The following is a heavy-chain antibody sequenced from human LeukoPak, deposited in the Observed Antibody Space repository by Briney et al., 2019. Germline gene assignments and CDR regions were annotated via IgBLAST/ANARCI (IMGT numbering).Heavy chain of an antibody. CDR3: ARSPLQQLVRGGAFDI. CDR2: IYHSGST. J-gene: IGHJ3*02. D-gene: IGHD6-13*01. V-gene: IGHV4-4*02. CDR1: GGSISSSNW. Sequence: PSETLSLTCAVSGGSISSSNWWSWVRQPPGKGLEWIGEIYHSGSTNYNPSLKSRVTIPVDKSKNQFSLKLSSVTAADTAVYYCARSPLQQLVRGGAFDIWGQGTMVTVSS.